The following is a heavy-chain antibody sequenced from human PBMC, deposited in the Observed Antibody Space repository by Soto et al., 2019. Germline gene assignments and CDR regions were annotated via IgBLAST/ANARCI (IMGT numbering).Heavy chain of an antibody. CDR1: GFTFTSSA. V-gene: IGHV1-58*01. J-gene: IGHJ6*02. CDR2: IVVGSGNT. Sequence: GASVKVSCKASGFTFTSSAVQWVRQARGQRLEWIGWIVVGSGNTNYAQKFQERVTITRDMSTSTAYMELSSLRSEDTAVYYCAVFWGDYIRGWDYYYYGMDVWGQGTTVTVSS. D-gene: IGHD4-17*01. CDR3: AVFWGDYIRGWDYYYYGMDV.